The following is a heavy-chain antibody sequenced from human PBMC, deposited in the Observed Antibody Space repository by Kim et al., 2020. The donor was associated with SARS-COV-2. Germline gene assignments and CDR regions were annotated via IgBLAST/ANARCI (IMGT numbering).Heavy chain of an antibody. Sequence: GGSLRLSCVASGFTFSNYAMSWVRQAPGKGLEWVSAMSGGGGSTYYAASVKGRFTISRDNSKNTLYLQMNTLGADDTAVYYCAKVLNWNEGRGMDAWGQGTTVAVSS. D-gene: IGHD1-1*01. CDR2: MSGGGGST. V-gene: IGHV3-23*01. CDR1: GFTFSNYA. CDR3: AKVLNWNEGRGMDA. J-gene: IGHJ6*02.